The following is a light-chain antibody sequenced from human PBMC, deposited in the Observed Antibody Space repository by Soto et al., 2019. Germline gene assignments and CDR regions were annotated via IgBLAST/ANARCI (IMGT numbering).Light chain of an antibody. CDR1: SSNIGSNF. J-gene: IGLJ3*02. V-gene: IGLV1-47*01. CDR2: RNN. CDR3: AAWDDSLSGWV. Sequence: QSVLTQPPSASGTPGQRVTISCSGSSSNIGSNFVYWYQQFPGTAPKLLIYRNNQRPSGVPDRFSGSKSGTSASLAISVLPSEDEADYYCAAWDDSLSGWVFGGGTKLNVL.